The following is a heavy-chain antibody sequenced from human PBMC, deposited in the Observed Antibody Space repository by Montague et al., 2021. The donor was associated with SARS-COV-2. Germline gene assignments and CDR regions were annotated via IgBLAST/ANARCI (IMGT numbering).Heavy chain of an antibody. CDR3: ARMPDQVWLDY. Sequence: TLSLTCTVSGGSISSYYWSWIRQPPGKALEWLAVIDWDDDKSYSTSLKTRLTISKDTSKNQVVLTMTNMDPVDTATYYCARMPDQVWLDYWGQGILVTVSS. CDR2: IDWDDDK. CDR1: GGSISSYY. V-gene: IGHV2-70*18. J-gene: IGHJ4*02. D-gene: IGHD5-18*01.